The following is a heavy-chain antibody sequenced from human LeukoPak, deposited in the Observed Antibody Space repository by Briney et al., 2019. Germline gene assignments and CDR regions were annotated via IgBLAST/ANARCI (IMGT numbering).Heavy chain of an antibody. D-gene: IGHD1-26*01. Sequence: GGSLGLSCSASGFTFSGYAMHWVRQAPGKGLEYVSAISSNGGSTYYADSVKGRFTISRDNSKNTLYLQMSSLRAEDTAVYYCVKEWELVIFDYWGQGTLVTVSS. CDR1: GFTFSGYA. CDR2: ISSNGGST. CDR3: VKEWELVIFDY. J-gene: IGHJ4*02. V-gene: IGHV3-64D*06.